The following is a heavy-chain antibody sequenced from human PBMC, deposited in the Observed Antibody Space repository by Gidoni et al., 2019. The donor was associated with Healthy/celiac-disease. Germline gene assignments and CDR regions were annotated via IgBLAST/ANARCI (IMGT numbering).Heavy chain of an antibody. CDR1: GFTFSSSA. D-gene: IGHD3-9*01. J-gene: IGHJ4*02. CDR2: ISGSGGST. V-gene: IGHV3-23*01. Sequence: EVQLLASGGGLVQPGGSLRLSCAASGFTFSSSAMSWVRQAPGKGLEWVSAISGSGGSTYYADSVKGRCTISRDNSKNTLYLQMNSLRAEDTAVYYCAKSYDILTGYYNVAVDYWGQGTLVTVSS. CDR3: AKSYDILTGYYNVAVDY.